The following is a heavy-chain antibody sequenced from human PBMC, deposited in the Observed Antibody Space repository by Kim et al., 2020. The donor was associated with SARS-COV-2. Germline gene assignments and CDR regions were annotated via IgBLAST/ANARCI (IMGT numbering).Heavy chain of an antibody. J-gene: IGHJ4*02. D-gene: IGHD3-9*01. CDR2: IYYSGST. CDR3: ARVRYFDWFFDY. CDR1: GGSISSYY. V-gene: IGHV4-59*01. Sequence: SETLSLTCTVSGGSISSYYWSWIRQPPGKGLEWIGYIYYSGSTNYNPSLKSRVTISVDTSKNQFSLKLSSVTAADTAVYYCARVRYFDWFFDYWGQGTL.